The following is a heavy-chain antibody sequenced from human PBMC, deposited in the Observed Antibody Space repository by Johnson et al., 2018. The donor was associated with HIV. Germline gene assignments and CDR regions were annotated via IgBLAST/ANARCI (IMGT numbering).Heavy chain of an antibody. Sequence: VQLVESGGGLVQPGRSLRLSCAASGFIFDDYAMHWVRQAPGQGLEWVSGISWNSGSKGYADSVKGRFTISRDNAKNSLYLQMNSLRGEDTALYYCAKGRIISVAGTMDAFDIWGQGTMVTVSS. CDR1: GFIFDDYA. D-gene: IGHD6-19*01. CDR2: ISWNSGSK. CDR3: AKGRIISVAGTMDAFDI. J-gene: IGHJ3*02. V-gene: IGHV3-9*01.